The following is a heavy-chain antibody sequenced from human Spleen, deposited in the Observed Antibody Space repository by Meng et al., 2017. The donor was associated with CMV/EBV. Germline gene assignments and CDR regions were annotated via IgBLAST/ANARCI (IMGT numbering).Heavy chain of an antibody. CDR1: GYTFTSYG. D-gene: IGHD6-6*01. V-gene: IGHV1-2*02. CDR2: INPNSGGT. CDR3: ARERSSSSGDYYYYGMDV. Sequence: ASVKVSCKASGYTFTSYGISWVRQAPGQGLEWMGWINPNSGGTNYAQKFQGRVTMTRDTSISTAYMELSRLRSDDTAVYYCARERSSSSGDYYYYGMDVWGQGTTVTVSS. J-gene: IGHJ6*02.